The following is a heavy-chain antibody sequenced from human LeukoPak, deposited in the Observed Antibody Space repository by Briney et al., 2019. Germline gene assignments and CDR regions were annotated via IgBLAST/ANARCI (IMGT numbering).Heavy chain of an antibody. D-gene: IGHD2-21*01. CDR2: ILTGGTT. V-gene: IGHV4-4*07. CDR3: ARVFDKDV. CDR1: GGSISGSY. J-gene: IGHJ6*03. Sequence: SETLSLTCTVSGGSISGSYWSWIRQPAGKGLEWIGRILTGGTTHYNPSLKSRVTMSVDTSKNQFSLRLSSVTAADTAVYYCARVFDKDVWGKGTTVTVSS.